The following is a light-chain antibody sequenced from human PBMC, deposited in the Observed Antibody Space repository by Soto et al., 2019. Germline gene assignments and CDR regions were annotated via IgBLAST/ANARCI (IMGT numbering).Light chain of an antibody. Sequence: EIGLTQSPATLSLSPGERATLSCRASQSVSSYLAWYQQKPGQAPRLLIYDASNSATGIPARFSGSGSGTDFTLTISSLEPEDFAVYYCQQRSNWPSITFGQGTRLEIK. J-gene: IGKJ5*01. V-gene: IGKV3-11*01. CDR1: QSVSSY. CDR3: QQRSNWPSIT. CDR2: DAS.